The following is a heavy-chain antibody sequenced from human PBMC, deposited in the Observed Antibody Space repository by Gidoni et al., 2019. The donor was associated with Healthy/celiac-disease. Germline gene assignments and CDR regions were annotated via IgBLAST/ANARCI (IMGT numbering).Heavy chain of an antibody. CDR3: AREDVATMGGYLDY. CDR1: GGTFSSYA. J-gene: IGHJ4*02. Sequence: QVQLVQSGAEVQKPGSSVKVSCKASGGTFSSYAISWVRQALGQGLEWMGGISLIFGTENYAQKFQGRVTITADESTSTAYMELSSLRSEDTAVYYCAREDVATMGGYLDYWGQGTLVTVSS. CDR2: ISLIFGTE. V-gene: IGHV1-69*01. D-gene: IGHD5-12*01.